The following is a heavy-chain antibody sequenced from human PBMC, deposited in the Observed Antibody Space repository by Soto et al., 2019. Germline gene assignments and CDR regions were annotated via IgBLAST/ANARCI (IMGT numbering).Heavy chain of an antibody. CDR1: GYTFTSYD. Sequence: QVQLVQSGAEVKTPGASVKVSCKVSGYTFTSYDINWVRQAPGQGPEWMGYMSPSSGNTGYAQKFQGRVTMTRDTSISTPYMELTILTSEDTAVYYCSCGAWELRHWGQGSVVIVSS. J-gene: IGHJ4*02. D-gene: IGHD1-26*01. CDR2: MSPSSGNT. V-gene: IGHV1-8*01. CDR3: SCGAWELRH.